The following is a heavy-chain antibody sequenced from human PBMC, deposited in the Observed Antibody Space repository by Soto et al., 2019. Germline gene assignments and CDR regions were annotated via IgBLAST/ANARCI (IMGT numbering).Heavy chain of an antibody. CDR3: ARPRGGDYYDSSGYYAVYPGPGAFDI. CDR2: IYPGDSDT. D-gene: IGHD3-22*01. Sequence: PGESLKISCKGSGYSFTSYWIGWVRQMPGKGLEWMGIIYPGDSDTRYSPSFQGQVTISADKSISTAYLQWSSLKASDTAMYYCARPRGGDYYDSSGYYAVYPGPGAFDIWGQGTMVTVSS. J-gene: IGHJ3*02. CDR1: GYSFTSYW. V-gene: IGHV5-51*01.